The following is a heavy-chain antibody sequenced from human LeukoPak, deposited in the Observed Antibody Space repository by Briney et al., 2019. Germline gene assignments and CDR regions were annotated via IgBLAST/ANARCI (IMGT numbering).Heavy chain of an antibody. V-gene: IGHV4-59*01. CDR2: THYSGST. CDR1: GCTISSYY. CDR3: GRNTCDETLTGYKYCYFDL. J-gene: IGHJ2*01. D-gene: IGHD3-9*01. Sequence: PSETLSLTCTVSGCTISSYYWSWIRQPPGKRLEWIGYTHYSGSTDNNPSLWGRVTMSVDTSKNTMSLKLSTVTAADTAVYYCGRNTCDETLTGYKYCYFDLWGRGTLVTVSS.